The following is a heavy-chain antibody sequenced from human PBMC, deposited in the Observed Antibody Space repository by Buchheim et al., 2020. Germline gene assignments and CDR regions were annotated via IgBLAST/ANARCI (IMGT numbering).Heavy chain of an antibody. V-gene: IGHV3-74*01. CDR3: ARGMYYYDSSGYQRNYYYYGMDV. D-gene: IGHD3-22*01. CDR1: GFTFSSYW. CDR2: INSDGSST. Sequence: EVQLVESGGGLVQPGGSLRLSCAASGFTFSSYWMHWVRQAPGKGLVWVSRINSDGSSTSYADSVKGRFTISRENAKNTLYLQMNSLRAEDTAVYYCARGMYYYDSSGYQRNYYYYGMDVWGQGTT. J-gene: IGHJ6*02.